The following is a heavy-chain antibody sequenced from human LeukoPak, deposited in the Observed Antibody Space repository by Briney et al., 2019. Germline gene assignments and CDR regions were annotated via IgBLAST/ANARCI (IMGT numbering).Heavy chain of an antibody. D-gene: IGHD3-22*01. J-gene: IGHJ4*02. V-gene: IGHV3-53*01. CDR3: ARDGRRGYYDSSGYD. Sequence: PGGSPRLSLSASGIPLNSNYMRRGRPASGKGLERGAVIYSGGSTYYADSVNCRFTITRDNSKNTLNLQMNSLRAEDTAVYYCARDGRRGYYDSSGYDWGQGTLVTVSS. CDR2: IYSGGST. CDR1: GIPLNSNY.